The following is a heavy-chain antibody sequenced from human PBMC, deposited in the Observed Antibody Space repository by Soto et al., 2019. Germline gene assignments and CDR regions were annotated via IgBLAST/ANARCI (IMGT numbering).Heavy chain of an antibody. D-gene: IGHD6-13*01. V-gene: IGHV4-34*01. CDR2: INHSGST. J-gene: IGHJ4*02. Sequence: PSETLSLTCAVYGGSFSGYYLSWIRQPPGKGLEWIGEINHSGSTNYNPSLKSRVTISVDTSKNQFSLKLSSVTAADTAVYYCARGFRSSWYSDYWGQGTLVTVYS. CDR3: ARGFRSSWYSDY. CDR1: GGSFSGYY.